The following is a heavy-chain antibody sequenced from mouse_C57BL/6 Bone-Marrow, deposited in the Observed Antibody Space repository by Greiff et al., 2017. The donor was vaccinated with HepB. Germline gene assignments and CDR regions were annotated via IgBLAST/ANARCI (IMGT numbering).Heavy chain of an antibody. Sequence: EVQLQQSGAELVRPGASVKLSCTASGFNIKDYYMHWVKQRPEQGLEWIGRIDPEDGDTEYAPKFQGKATMTADTSSNTAYLQLSSLTSEDTAVYSCTTDGYYPWFAYWGQGTLVTVSA. V-gene: IGHV14-1*01. D-gene: IGHD2-3*01. J-gene: IGHJ3*01. CDR3: TTDGYYPWFAY. CDR1: GFNIKDYY. CDR2: IDPEDGDT.